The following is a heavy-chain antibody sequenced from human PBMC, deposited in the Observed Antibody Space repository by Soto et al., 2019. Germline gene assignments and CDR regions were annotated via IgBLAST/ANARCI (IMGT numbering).Heavy chain of an antibody. D-gene: IGHD3-10*01. CDR3: ASAKTSGNSAFDP. CDR2: INSDGSIT. Sequence: PSESLRLSCAASGFTFNTYWLHWVRQAPGKGLVWVSRINSDGSITDYADSVKRRFTISRDNAKNNLSLQMNSLTAEDTAFYYCASAKTSGNSAFDPWGQGTLVTVYS. V-gene: IGHV3-74*01. CDR1: GFTFNTYW. J-gene: IGHJ5*02.